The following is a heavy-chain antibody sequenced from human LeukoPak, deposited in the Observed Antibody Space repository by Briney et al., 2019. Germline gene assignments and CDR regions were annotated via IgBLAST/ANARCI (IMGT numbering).Heavy chain of an antibody. CDR1: GGSISSSSYY. CDR2: IYYSGST. CDR3: ARRYYDILTGYHDAFDI. Sequence: KTSETLSLTCTVSGGSISSSSYYWGWIRQPPGKGLEWIGSIYYSGSTYYNPSLKSRVTISVDTSKNQFSLKLSSVTAADTAVYYCARRYYDILTGYHDAFDIWGQGTMVTVSS. D-gene: IGHD3-9*01. J-gene: IGHJ3*02. V-gene: IGHV4-39*01.